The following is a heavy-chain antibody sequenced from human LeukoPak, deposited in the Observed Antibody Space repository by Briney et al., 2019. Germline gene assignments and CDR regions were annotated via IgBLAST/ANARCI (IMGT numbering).Heavy chain of an antibody. CDR3: ARINYDCWSGYTGYFDY. D-gene: IGHD3-3*01. J-gene: IGHJ4*02. Sequence: SETLSLTCAVYGGSFSGYYWSWIRQPPGKGLEWCGEINHSGSTNYNPSLKSRVTISVDTSKNQFSLKLSSVTAADTAVYYCARINYDCWSGYTGYFDYWGQGTLVTVSS. V-gene: IGHV4-34*01. CDR2: INHSGST. CDR1: GGSFSGYY.